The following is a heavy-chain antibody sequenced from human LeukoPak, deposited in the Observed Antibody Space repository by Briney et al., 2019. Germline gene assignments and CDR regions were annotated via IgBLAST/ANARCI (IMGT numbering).Heavy chain of an antibody. D-gene: IGHD2-15*01. CDR1: GGSFSGYY. CDR3: ARGEVVVAAIAKSYYFDY. J-gene: IGHJ4*02. CDR2: INHSGST. V-gene: IGHV4-34*01. Sequence: SETLSLTCAVYGGSFSGYYWSWIRQPPGKGLEWIGEINHSGSTSYNPSLKSRVTISVDTSKNQFSLKLTSVTAADTAVYYCARGEVVVAAIAKSYYFDYWGRGTLVTVSS.